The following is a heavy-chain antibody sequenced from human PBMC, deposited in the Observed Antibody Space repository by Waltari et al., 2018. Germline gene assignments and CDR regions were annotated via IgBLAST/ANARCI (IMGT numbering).Heavy chain of an antibody. J-gene: IGHJ4*02. CDR1: GFTFRSYW. D-gene: IGHD6-19*01. Sequence: EVQLVESGGGLVQPGGSLRLSCAASGFTFRSYWMQWVRQAPGKGLVWVSRINSDGSSTSDADSVKGRFTISRDNAKNTVYLQMNRLRAEDTAVYYCVRDRDSGWPFDYWGQGTLVTVSS. V-gene: IGHV3-74*01. CDR2: INSDGSST. CDR3: VRDRDSGWPFDY.